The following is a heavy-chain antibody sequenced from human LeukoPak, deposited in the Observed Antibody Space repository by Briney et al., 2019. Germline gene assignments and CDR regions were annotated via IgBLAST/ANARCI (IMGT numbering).Heavy chain of an antibody. J-gene: IGHJ4*02. CDR2: IYTSGST. CDR1: GGSISSGTYY. CDR3: ARFSSIAAAFDY. D-gene: IGHD6-13*01. V-gene: IGHV4-61*02. Sequence: SQTLSLTCTVSGGSISSGTYYWSWIRQPAGKGLEWIGRIYTSGSTNYNPSLKSRVTMSVDTSKNQFSLKLSSVTAADTAVYYCARFSSIAAAFDYWGQGTLVTVSS.